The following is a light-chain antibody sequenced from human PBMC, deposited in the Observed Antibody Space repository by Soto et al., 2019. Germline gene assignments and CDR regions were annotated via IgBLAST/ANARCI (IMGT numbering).Light chain of an antibody. CDR1: SSDVGAYTY. V-gene: IGLV2-11*01. CDR2: EVG. CDR3: CSYAGSYTWV. Sequence: QSVLTQPRSVSGSPGQSVTFSCTATSSDVGAYTYVSWYQQHSGKAPKLIIFEVGKRPSGVPDRFSGSKSDNTASLTISGLQAEDEADYYCCSYAGSYTWVFGGGTKLTVL. J-gene: IGLJ3*02.